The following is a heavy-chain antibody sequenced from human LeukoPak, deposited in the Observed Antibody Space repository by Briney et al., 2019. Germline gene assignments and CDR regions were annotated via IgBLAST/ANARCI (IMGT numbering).Heavy chain of an antibody. CDR2: IYTIGGT. CDR1: GGSLSRDY. D-gene: IGHD6-19*01. Sequence: KPSETLSLTCSVSGGSLSRDYWSWIRQPPGKRLEWLGYIYTIGGTNYNPSLKSRVSISVDTSKNQSSLMLTSVTAADTAVYYCAREAVAGTLVYWGQGALVTVSS. V-gene: IGHV4-59*01. CDR3: AREAVAGTLVY. J-gene: IGHJ4*02.